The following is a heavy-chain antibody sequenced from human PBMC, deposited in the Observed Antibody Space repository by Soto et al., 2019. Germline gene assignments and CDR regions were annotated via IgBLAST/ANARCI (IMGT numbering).Heavy chain of an antibody. CDR1: GFAFSTLA. CDR2: IDSGGTS. D-gene: IGHD3-10*01. CDR3: AKGAAPSTYGFFDV. Sequence: EVQLLESGGGLVQPGGSLRLSCAASGFAFSTLAMSWIRQAPGKGLEWVSGIDSGGTSYYADSVKGRFSISRDNSKNTLYLQINTLGAGDTAVYYCAKGAAPSTYGFFDVGGQGTRVTVSP. V-gene: IGHV3-23*01. J-gene: IGHJ3*01.